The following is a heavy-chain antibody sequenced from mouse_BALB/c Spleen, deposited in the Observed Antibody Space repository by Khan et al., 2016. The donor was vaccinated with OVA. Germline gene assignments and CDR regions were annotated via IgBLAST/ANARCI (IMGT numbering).Heavy chain of an antibody. CDR1: GDSITSGY. CDR2: MIYSGNT. CDR3: ARATYRYAFAY. D-gene: IGHD2-14*01. J-gene: IGHJ3*01. V-gene: IGHV3-8*02. Sequence: EVKLEESGPSLVKPSQTLSLTCSVTGDSITSGYWSWIRKFPGNKLEYMGYMIYSGNTYYNPSLKSRISITRHTSKNQYYLQLNYVTTEDTATYYCARATYRYAFAYWGQGTLVTVSA.